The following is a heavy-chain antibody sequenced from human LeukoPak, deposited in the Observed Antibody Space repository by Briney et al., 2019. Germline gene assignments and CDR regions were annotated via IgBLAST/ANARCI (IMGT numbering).Heavy chain of an antibody. V-gene: IGHV4-39*07. CDR2: IYYSGST. CDR3: ARWLDY. J-gene: IGHJ4*02. Sequence: SEALSLTCTVSGGSISSSSYYWGWIRQPPGKGLEWIGSIYYSGSTYHNPSLKSRVTISVDTSKNQFSLKLSSVTAADTAVYYCARWLDYWGQGTLVTVSS. CDR1: GGSISSSSYY.